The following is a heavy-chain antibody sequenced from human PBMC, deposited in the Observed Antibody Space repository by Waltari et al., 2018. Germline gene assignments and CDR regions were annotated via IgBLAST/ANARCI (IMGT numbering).Heavy chain of an antibody. Sequence: QVQLQESGPGLVKPSETLSLTCTVSGYSISSGYYWGWIRQPPGKGLEWIGSIYHSGSTYYNPSLKSRVTISVDTSKNQFSLKLSSVTAADTAVYYCARDRPPHYVDYWGQGTLVTVSS. CDR1: GYSISSGYY. V-gene: IGHV4-38-2*02. CDR2: IYHSGST. CDR3: ARDRPPHYVDY. J-gene: IGHJ4*02.